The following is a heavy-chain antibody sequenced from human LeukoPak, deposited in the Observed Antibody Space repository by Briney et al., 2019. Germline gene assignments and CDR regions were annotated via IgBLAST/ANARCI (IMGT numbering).Heavy chain of an antibody. V-gene: IGHV3-7*01. D-gene: IGHD3-3*01. CDR3: ARVADYDFLSGYYSPFDH. CDR1: GFSFSRYW. J-gene: IGHJ4*02. Sequence: GGSLGLSCAASGFSFSRYWMTWVRQAPGKGLEWVANIKGDESDDHYVASVRGRFTISRDNAKRSLYLQVNNLRAEDTGVYYCARVADYDFLSGYYSPFDHWGQGVLVIVSS. CDR2: IKGDESDD.